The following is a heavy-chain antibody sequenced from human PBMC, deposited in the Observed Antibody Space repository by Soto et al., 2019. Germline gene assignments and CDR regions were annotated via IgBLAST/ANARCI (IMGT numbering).Heavy chain of an antibody. CDR2: INPNSGGT. V-gene: IGHV1-2*04. CDR3: ARDSSGSKEIYYYGMDV. D-gene: IGHD3-22*01. CDR1: GYTFTGYY. Sequence: QVQLVQSGAEVKKPGASVKVSCKASGYTFTGYYMHWVRQAPGQGLEWMGWINPNSGGTNYAQKFQGWVTMTRDTSISTAYMELSRLRSDDTAVYYCARDSSGSKEIYYYGMDVWGQGTTVTVSS. J-gene: IGHJ6*02.